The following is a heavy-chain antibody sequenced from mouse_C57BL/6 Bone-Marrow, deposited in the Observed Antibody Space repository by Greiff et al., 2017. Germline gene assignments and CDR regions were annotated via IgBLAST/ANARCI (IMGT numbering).Heavy chain of an antibody. CDR2: ISSGGSYT. J-gene: IGHJ2*01. Sequence: EVQVVESGGDLVKPGGSLKLSCAASGFTFSSYGMSWVRQTPDKRLEWVATISSGGSYTYYPDSVKGRFTISRDYAKNTLYLLMSSLKSEVTAMYYCARHPLLPYYFDYWGQGTTLPVSS. CDR1: GFTFSSYG. V-gene: IGHV5-6*01. D-gene: IGHD1-1*01. CDR3: ARHPLLPYYFDY.